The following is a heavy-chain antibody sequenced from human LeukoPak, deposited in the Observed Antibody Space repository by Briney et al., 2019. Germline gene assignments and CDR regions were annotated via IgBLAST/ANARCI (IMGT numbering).Heavy chain of an antibody. CDR1: GFSFNNFG. Sequence: GGSLRLSCVASGFSFNNFGMSWVRQAPGKGLEWVSVIYSGGSTYYADSVKGRFSISRDNSKNTLYLQMNSLRAEDTAVYYCARALAPYAFDIWGQGTMVTVSS. CDR3: ARALAPYAFDI. D-gene: IGHD3-16*02. V-gene: IGHV3-53*01. J-gene: IGHJ3*02. CDR2: IYSGGST.